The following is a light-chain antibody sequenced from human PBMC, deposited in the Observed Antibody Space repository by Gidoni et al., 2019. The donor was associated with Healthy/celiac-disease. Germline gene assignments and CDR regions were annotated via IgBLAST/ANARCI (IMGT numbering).Light chain of an antibody. CDR3: LQDNHWPPVFT. Sequence: EIVMTQSPATLSVSPGESATLSCSASQSVSSYLDWSQQKPGQSPRLLIYGVSTRATGIPARFSGSGSGTEFTLNISRLQAEDVAVYYCLQDNHWPPVFTFGGGTKVEIK. CDR2: GVS. J-gene: IGKJ4*01. V-gene: IGKV3-15*01. CDR1: QSVSSY.